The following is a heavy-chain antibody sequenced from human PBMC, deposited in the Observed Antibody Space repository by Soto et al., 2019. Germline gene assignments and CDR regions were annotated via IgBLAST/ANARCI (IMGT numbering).Heavy chain of an antibody. Sequence: QVQLVESGGGVVQPGRSLRLSCAASGFTFSSYGMHWVRQAPGKGLEWVAVIWYDGSNKYYADSVKGRFTISRDNSKNTLYLQMNSLRAEDTAVYYCARDDYGDYFDYWGQGTLVTVSS. CDR2: IWYDGSNK. D-gene: IGHD4-17*01. CDR1: GFTFSSYG. CDR3: ARDDYGDYFDY. V-gene: IGHV3-30*19. J-gene: IGHJ4*02.